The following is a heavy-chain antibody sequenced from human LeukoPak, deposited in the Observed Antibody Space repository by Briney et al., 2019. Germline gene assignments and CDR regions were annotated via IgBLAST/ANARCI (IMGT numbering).Heavy chain of an antibody. CDR3: AGVGSGWGLDY. J-gene: IGHJ4*02. Sequence: GGSLRLSCAASGFTFRNYEMNWVRQAPGKGLEWVSYISSSGTTTYYADSVKGRFTISRDNARNSLYLQMNTLRAEDTAVYYCAGVGSGWGLDYWGQGTLVTVSS. D-gene: IGHD6-19*01. CDR2: ISSSGTTT. V-gene: IGHV3-48*03. CDR1: GFTFRNYE.